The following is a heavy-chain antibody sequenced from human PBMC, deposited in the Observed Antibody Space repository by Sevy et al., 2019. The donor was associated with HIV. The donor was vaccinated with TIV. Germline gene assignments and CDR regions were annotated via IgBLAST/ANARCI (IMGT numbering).Heavy chain of an antibody. Sequence: GGSLRLSCAASGFIFSSYAMRWVRQTPGKGLEWVATNSGSGDKTFYADSVKGRFTISRDNSKNTLYLQMNSLRAEDTAVYYCAKARCINGGCVLGYWGQGNLVTVSS. CDR3: AKARCINGGCVLGY. V-gene: IGHV3-23*01. J-gene: IGHJ4*02. CDR2: NSGSGDKT. CDR1: GFIFSSYA. D-gene: IGHD2-8*01.